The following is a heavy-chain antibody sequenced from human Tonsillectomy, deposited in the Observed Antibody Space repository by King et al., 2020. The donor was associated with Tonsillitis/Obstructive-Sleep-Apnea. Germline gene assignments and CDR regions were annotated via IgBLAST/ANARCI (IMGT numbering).Heavy chain of an antibody. J-gene: IGHJ6*03. CDR2: ISGSGGST. CDR1: GFTFSSYA. Sequence: VQLVESGGGLVQPGGSLRLSCAASGFTFSSYAMSWVLQAPGKGLQWVSAISGSGGSTYYAASVNGRFTISRDNSKNTLDLQMNSLRAEDTAVYYCAKGMTRVATIVADYMDVWGKGTTVTVSS. D-gene: IGHD5-12*01. CDR3: AKGMTRVATIVADYMDV. V-gene: IGHV3-23*04.